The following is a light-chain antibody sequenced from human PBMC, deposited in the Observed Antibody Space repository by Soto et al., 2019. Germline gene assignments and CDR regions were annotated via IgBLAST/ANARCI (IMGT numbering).Light chain of an antibody. V-gene: IGKV1-33*01. Sequence: DIQMTQSPSSLSAAEADGVAITCQASQNINNYLNWYQQKPGRAPKLLIYDASNLEAGVPSRFRGSGSGTDFTFTISRLQPDDFATYYCQQYNSYSFGQGTKVDIK. CDR2: DAS. CDR1: QNINNY. CDR3: QQYNSYS. J-gene: IGKJ1*01.